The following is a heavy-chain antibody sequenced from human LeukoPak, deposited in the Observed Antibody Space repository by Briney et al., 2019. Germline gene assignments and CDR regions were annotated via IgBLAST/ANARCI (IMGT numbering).Heavy chain of an antibody. CDR2: ISSSSSYI. CDR3: AKDASYDILTGYYIGYFDY. D-gene: IGHD3-9*01. V-gene: IGHV3-21*01. CDR1: GFTFSSYS. J-gene: IGHJ4*02. Sequence: GGSLRLSCAASGFTFSSYSMNWVRQAPGKGLEWVSSISSSSSYIYYADSVKGRFTISRDNAKNSLYLQMNSLRAEDTAVYYCAKDASYDILTGYYIGYFDYWGQGTLVTVSS.